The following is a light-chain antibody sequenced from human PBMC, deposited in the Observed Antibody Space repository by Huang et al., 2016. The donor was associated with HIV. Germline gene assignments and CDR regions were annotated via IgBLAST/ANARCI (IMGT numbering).Light chain of an antibody. CDR2: ASS. J-gene: IGKJ4*01. CDR1: QGISNW. Sequence: DIQMTQSPSSVSASVGDRVTITCRASQGISNWLAWYQQKPWKAPTRLIYASSNLQSGAPSRFSGSGSGTFFTLTISSLQPEDSATYYCQQANSFPELSFGGGTRVEI. CDR3: QQANSFPELS. V-gene: IGKV1-12*01.